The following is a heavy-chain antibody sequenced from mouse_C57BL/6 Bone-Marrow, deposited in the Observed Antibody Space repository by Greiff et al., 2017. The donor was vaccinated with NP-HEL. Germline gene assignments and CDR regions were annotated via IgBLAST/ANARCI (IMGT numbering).Heavy chain of an antibody. CDR1: GYTFTSYW. D-gene: IGHD1-1*01. J-gene: IGHJ2*01. CDR2: IHPNSGST. Sequence: QVHVKQPGAELVKPGASVKLSCKASGYTFTSYWMHWVKQRPGQGLEWIGMIHPNSGSTNYNEKFKSKATLTVDKSSSTAYMQLSSLTSEDSAVYYCARYNYGSSNFFDYWGQGTTLTVSS. CDR3: ARYNYGSSNFFDY. V-gene: IGHV1-64*01.